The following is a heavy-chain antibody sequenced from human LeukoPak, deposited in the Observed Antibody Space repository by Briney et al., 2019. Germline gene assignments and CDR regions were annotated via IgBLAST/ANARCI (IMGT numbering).Heavy chain of an antibody. Sequence: GGSLRLSCAASGFTFSGYAMSWVRQAPGKGLEWVSGISASGGGTYYADSVKGRFTISRDNSNNTLYLRMNSLRVEDTAVYYCAKDGALLRFSAISYYFEYWGQGTLVTVSS. CDR3: AKDGALLRFSAISYYFEY. J-gene: IGHJ4*02. D-gene: IGHD3-3*01. V-gene: IGHV3-23*01. CDR2: ISASGGGT. CDR1: GFTFSGYA.